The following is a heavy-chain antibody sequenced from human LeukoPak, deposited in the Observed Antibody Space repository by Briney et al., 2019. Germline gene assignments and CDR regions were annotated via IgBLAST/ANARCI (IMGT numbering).Heavy chain of an antibody. D-gene: IGHD2-2*01. CDR3: AGVGGTNYYYYGMDV. Sequence: SETLSPTCTVSGGSISSYYWSWIRQPPGKGLEWIGYIYDSGSTNYNPSLKSRVTISVDTSKNQSSLKLSSVTAADTAVYYCAGVGGTNYYYYGMDVWGQGTTVTVSS. J-gene: IGHJ6*02. V-gene: IGHV4-59*01. CDR1: GGSISSYY. CDR2: IYDSGST.